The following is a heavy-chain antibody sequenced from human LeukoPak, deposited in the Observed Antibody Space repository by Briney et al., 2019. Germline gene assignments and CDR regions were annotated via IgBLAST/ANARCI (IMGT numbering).Heavy chain of an antibody. CDR2: IKQDGSEK. Sequence: PGGSLRLSCAVSGFSFNNHWMSWVRQAPGKGLEWVANIKQDGSEKYYVDSVKGRFTISRDNAKNSLYLQMNSLRAEDTAVYYCARGTRYPEIRDYYYYMDVWGKGTTVTISS. CDR3: ARGTRYPEIRDYYYYMDV. J-gene: IGHJ6*03. CDR1: GFSFNNHW. V-gene: IGHV3-7*01. D-gene: IGHD1-7*01.